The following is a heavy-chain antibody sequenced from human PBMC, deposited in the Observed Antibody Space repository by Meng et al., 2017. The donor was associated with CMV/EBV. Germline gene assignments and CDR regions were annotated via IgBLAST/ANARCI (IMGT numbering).Heavy chain of an antibody. CDR2: INWNGDST. CDR1: GFTFDDYG. CDR3: ARAPLGRYCSSTSCYFGGPV. V-gene: IGHV3-20*04. J-gene: IGHJ6*02. Sequence: GGSLRLSCAASGFTFDDYGMSWVRQAPGKGLEWVSGINWNGDSTGYADSVKGRFTISRDNAKNTLYLQMNSLRAEDTAVYYCARAPLGRYCSSTSCYFGGPVWGQGTTVTVSS. D-gene: IGHD2-2*01.